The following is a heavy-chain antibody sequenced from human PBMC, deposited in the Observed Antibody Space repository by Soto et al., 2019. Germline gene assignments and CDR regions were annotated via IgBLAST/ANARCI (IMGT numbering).Heavy chain of an antibody. Sequence: EVQLVESGGGLVKPGGSLRLSCAASGFTFSFYSMSWVRQAPGKGLEWVSSISGSSTYMNYADSVKGRFTISRDNAKNSLYLQMNSLRAEDTALYYCARDPDPKPSWHFDLWGRGTLVTVSS. CDR1: GFTFSFYS. CDR2: ISGSSTYM. V-gene: IGHV3-21*01. CDR3: ARDPDPKPSWHFDL. J-gene: IGHJ2*01.